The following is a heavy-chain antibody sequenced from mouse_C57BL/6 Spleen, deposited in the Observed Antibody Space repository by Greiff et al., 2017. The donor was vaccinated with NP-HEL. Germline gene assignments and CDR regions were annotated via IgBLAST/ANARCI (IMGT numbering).Heavy chain of an antibody. CDR2: IDPSDSYT. J-gene: IGHJ4*01. D-gene: IGHD1-1*01. V-gene: IGHV1-50*01. Sequence: QVQLQQPGAELVKPGASVKLSCKASGYTFTSYWMQWVNQRPGQGLEWIGEIDPSDSYTNYNQKFKGKATLTVDTSSSTAYMQLSSLTSEDSAVYYCALYYGSSYDYAMDYWGQGTSVTVSS. CDR3: ALYYGSSYDYAMDY. CDR1: GYTFTSYW.